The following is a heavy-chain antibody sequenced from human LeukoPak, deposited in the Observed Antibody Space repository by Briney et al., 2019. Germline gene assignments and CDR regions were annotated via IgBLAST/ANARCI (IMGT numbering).Heavy chain of an antibody. CDR3: ARDLGDGYNLGAFDI. CDR2: IYSGGST. Sequence: TGGSLRLSCAVSGFTVSSNYMSWVRQAPGKGLEWVSVIYSGGSTYYADSVKGRFTISRDNSKNTLYLQMNSLRVEDTAVYYCARDLGDGYNLGAFDIWGQGTMVTVSS. D-gene: IGHD5-24*01. CDR1: GFTVSSNY. V-gene: IGHV3-53*01. J-gene: IGHJ3*02.